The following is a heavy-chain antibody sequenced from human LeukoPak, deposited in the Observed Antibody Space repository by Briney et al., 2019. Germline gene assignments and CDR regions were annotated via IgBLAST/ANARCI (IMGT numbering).Heavy chain of an antibody. V-gene: IGHV4-39*07. Sequence: SETLSLTCTVSGGSISSSSYYWGWIRQPPGKGLEWIGSIYYSGSTYYNPSLKSRVTISVDTSKNQFSLKLSSVTAADTAVYYCARKSTDFGPSRDAFDIWGQGTMVTVSS. CDR2: IYYSGST. CDR3: ARKSTDFGPSRDAFDI. J-gene: IGHJ3*02. D-gene: IGHD3/OR15-3a*01. CDR1: GGSISSSSYY.